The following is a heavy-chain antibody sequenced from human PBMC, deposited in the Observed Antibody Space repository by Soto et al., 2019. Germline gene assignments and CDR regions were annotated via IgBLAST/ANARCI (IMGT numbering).Heavy chain of an antibody. Sequence: GGSLRLSCAASGFTFSSYWMSWVRQAPGKGLEWVANIKQDGSEKYYVDSVKGRFTISRDNAKNSLYLQMNSLRAEDTAVYYCARDASDFWSGYPFDYWGQGTLVTVSS. D-gene: IGHD3-3*01. CDR2: IKQDGSEK. CDR1: GFTFSSYW. CDR3: ARDASDFWSGYPFDY. J-gene: IGHJ4*02. V-gene: IGHV3-7*05.